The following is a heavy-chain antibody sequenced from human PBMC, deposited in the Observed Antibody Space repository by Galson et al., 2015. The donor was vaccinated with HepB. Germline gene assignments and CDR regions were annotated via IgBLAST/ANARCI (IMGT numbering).Heavy chain of an antibody. J-gene: IGHJ3*02. CDR2: ISGSGGST. CDR1: GFTFSSYA. V-gene: IGHV3-23*01. D-gene: IGHD6-19*01. CDR3: ARDFIDSSGWSMGAFDI. Sequence: SLRLSCAASGFTFSSYAMSWVRQAPGKGLEWVSAISGSGGSTYYADSVKGRFTISRDNSKNTLYLQMNSLRAEDTAVYYCARDFIDSSGWSMGAFDIWGQGTMVTVSS.